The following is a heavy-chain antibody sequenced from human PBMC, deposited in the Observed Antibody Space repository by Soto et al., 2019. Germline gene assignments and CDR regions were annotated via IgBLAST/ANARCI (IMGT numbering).Heavy chain of an antibody. V-gene: IGHV3-64*01. CDR2: ISSNGVGT. Sequence: EVQLAESGGGLAQPGGSLRLSCAASGFTLSGYAMDWVRQAPGKGLEYVSGISSNGVGTYYANSVQGRFTISRDNAKHTVYLQMGSLRPEDMAVYYCARRARPDFYYMAVGGKGTTVTVSS. CDR3: ARRARPDFYYMAV. CDR1: GFTLSGYA. D-gene: IGHD6-6*01. J-gene: IGHJ6*03.